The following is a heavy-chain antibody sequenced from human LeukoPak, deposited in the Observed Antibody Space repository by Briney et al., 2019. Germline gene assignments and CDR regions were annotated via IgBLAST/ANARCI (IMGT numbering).Heavy chain of an antibody. J-gene: IGHJ4*02. V-gene: IGHV3-7*01. CDR3: ASTYNYVSGSPQDY. CDR1: GFTFSNYG. D-gene: IGHD3-10*01. Sequence: QAGGSLRLSCAPSGFTFSNYGMSWVRQAPGKGLEWVANIKQDGSEQYYVDSVKGRFTISRDNAKNSLYLQMNSLRAEDTALYYCASTYNYVSGSPQDYWGQGTLVTVSS. CDR2: IKQDGSEQ.